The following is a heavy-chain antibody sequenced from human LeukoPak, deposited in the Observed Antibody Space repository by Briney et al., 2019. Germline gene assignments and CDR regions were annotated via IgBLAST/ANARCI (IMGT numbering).Heavy chain of an antibody. D-gene: IGHD3-3*01. Sequence: GSLRLSCAASGFTFSSYEMNWVRQAPGKGLEWVSYISSSGSTIYYADSVKGRFTISRDNAKNSLYLQMNSLRAEDTAVYYCARALPQYYDFWSGYYTGPYYYGMDVWGQGTTVTVSS. CDR1: GFTFSSYE. J-gene: IGHJ6*02. V-gene: IGHV3-48*03. CDR2: ISSSGSTI. CDR3: ARALPQYYDFWSGYYTGPYYYGMDV.